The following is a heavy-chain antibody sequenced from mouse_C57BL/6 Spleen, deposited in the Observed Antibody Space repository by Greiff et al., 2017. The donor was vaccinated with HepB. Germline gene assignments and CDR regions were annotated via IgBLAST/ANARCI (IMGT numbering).Heavy chain of an antibody. CDR3: ARFGYYYAMDY. CDR1: GYAFSSSW. J-gene: IGHJ4*01. Sequence: VQLQQSGPELVKPGASVKISCKASGYAFSSSWMNWVKQRPGKGLEWIGRIYPGDGDTNYNGKFKGKATLTADKSSSTAYIQLSSLTSEDSAVYFCARFGYYYAMDYWGQGTSVTVSS. V-gene: IGHV1-82*01. D-gene: IGHD2-2*01. CDR2: IYPGDGDT.